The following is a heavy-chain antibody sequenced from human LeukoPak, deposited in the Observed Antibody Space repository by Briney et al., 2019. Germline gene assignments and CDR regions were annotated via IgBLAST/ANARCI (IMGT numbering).Heavy chain of an antibody. V-gene: IGHV3-30*01. CDR2: ISYDGSNK. Sequence: PGGSLRLSCAASGFTFSSYAMHWVRQAPGKGLEWVAVISYDGSNKYYADSVKGRFTISRDNSKNTLYLQMNSLRAEDTAVYYCARAEYLGVVVPIGYWGQGTLVTVSS. J-gene: IGHJ4*02. CDR1: GFTFSSYA. D-gene: IGHD3-22*01. CDR3: ARAEYLGVVVPIGY.